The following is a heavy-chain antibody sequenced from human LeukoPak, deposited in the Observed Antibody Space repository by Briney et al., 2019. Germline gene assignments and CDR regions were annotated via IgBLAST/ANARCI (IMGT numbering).Heavy chain of an antibody. CDR2: IYSSGST. D-gene: IGHD3-22*01. J-gene: IGHJ4*01. V-gene: IGHV4-59*01. Sequence: SETLSLTCTVSGGSIRSYYWSWIRQPPGKGLEWIGYIYSSGSTNYNPSLKSRVTMSVDTSKNQSSLRLGSVTVADTAVYYCARAGDSTGYPFDYWGHGTLVPVS. CDR1: GGSIRSYY. CDR3: ARAGDSTGYPFDY.